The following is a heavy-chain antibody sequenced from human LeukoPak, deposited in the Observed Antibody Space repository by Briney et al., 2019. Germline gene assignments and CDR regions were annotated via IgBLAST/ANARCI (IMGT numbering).Heavy chain of an antibody. J-gene: IGHJ4*02. D-gene: IGHD3-10*01. CDR3: VRLLSSH. V-gene: IGHV3-74*01. CDR2: ISSDGSNT. CDR1: GFSFSSFW. Sequence: GGSLRLSCADSGFSFSSFWMHCVRQAPGRGVVWFSRISSDGSNTSYAYSVKGRFTISIDNAMNNLYLQMNSLRADDTAVYDCVRLLSSHWGQGILVTVSS.